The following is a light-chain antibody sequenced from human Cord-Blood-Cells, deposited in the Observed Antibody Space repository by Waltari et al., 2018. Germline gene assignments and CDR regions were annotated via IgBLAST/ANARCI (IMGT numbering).Light chain of an antibody. V-gene: IGLV3-1*01. J-gene: IGLJ2*01. Sequence: SYELTQPPSVSVSPGQTASITCSGDKLGDKYACWYQQKPGQSPVLVIYQDSKRPSGIPERFSGSNAGNTATRTISGTQAMDEADYYWQAWDSSTAHVVFGGGTKLTVL. CDR1: KLGDKY. CDR2: QDS. CDR3: QAWDSSTAHVV.